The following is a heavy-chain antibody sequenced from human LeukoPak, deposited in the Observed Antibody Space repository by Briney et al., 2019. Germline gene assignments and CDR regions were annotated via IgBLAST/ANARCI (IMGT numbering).Heavy chain of an antibody. CDR1: GFTFSSYS. Sequence: GGSLRLSCTASGFTFSSYSMNWVRQAPGKGLEWVSYISSSGSTIYYADSVKGRFTISRDNAKNSLYLQMNSLRAEDTAVYYCASQGRGYSYGQDYWGQGTLVTVSS. D-gene: IGHD5-18*01. V-gene: IGHV3-48*04. CDR3: ASQGRGYSYGQDY. CDR2: ISSSGSTI. J-gene: IGHJ4*02.